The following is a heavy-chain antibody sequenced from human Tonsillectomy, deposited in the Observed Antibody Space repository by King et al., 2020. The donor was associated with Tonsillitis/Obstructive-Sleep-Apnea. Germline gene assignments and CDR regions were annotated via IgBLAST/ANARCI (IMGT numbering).Heavy chain of an antibody. Sequence: VQLVESGGDLVQPGGSLRLSCAASGFTFSSYEMNWVRQAPGKGLEWVSYISSSGSTTYYADSVKGRFTISRDYAKNSLYLQMNSLRAEDTAVYYCARVYCSSTSCYNMGDDYYYMDVWGKGTTVTVSS. V-gene: IGHV3-48*03. CDR3: ARVYCSSTSCYNMGDDYYYMDV. J-gene: IGHJ6*03. CDR2: ISSSGSTT. D-gene: IGHD2-2*01. CDR1: GFTFSSYE.